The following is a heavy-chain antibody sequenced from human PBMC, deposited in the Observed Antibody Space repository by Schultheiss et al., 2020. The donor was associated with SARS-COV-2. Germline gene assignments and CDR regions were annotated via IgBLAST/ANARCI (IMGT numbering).Heavy chain of an antibody. D-gene: IGHD6-13*01. CDR1: GFTFSSYG. V-gene: IGHV3-48*02. J-gene: IGHJ4*02. CDR2: IGISSSTI. CDR3: ARGALAGTRSLFDS. Sequence: GGSLRLSCTASGFTFSSYGMNWVRQAPGKGLEWVSYIGISSSTIYYADSVKGRFTISRDNAKNSLYLQMNSLRDEDTSVYYCARGALAGTRSLFDSWGQGTLVTVSS.